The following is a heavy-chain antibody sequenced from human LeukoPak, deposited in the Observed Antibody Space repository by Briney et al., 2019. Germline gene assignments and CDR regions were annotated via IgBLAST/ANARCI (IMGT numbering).Heavy chain of an antibody. V-gene: IGHV5-51*01. CDR2: IYPGDSDT. CDR3: ARSIQMATIPFDY. D-gene: IGHD5-24*01. Sequence: GESLKISCQGSGYSFTSYWIGWVRQMPGKGLEWMGIIYPGDSDTRYSPSFQGQVTISADKSISTAYLQWSSLKASDTAMYYCARSIQMATIPFDYWGQGTLVTVSS. CDR1: GYSFTSYW. J-gene: IGHJ4*02.